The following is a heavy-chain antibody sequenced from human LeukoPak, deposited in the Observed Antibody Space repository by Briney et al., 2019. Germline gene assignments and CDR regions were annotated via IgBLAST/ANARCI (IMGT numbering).Heavy chain of an antibody. CDR1: GFTFSSYG. J-gene: IGHJ5*01. CDR3: AEDFWNFRDS. CDR2: IGVDETFK. Sequence: PGGSLRLSCAASGFTFSSYGMHWVRQAPGKGLDWVAYIGVDETFKEYADSVKGRFTISRDNSGNTLYLQMNSLRSDDTAMYYCAEDFWNFRDSRGQGTLVTVSS. D-gene: IGHD3-3*01. V-gene: IGHV3-30*02.